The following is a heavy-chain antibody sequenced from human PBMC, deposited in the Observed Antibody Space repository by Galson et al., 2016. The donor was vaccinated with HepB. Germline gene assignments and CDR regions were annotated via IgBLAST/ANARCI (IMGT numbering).Heavy chain of an antibody. Sequence: QSGAEVKKPGESLKISCKVSGYSFTTYWIGWVRQMPGKGLEWMGIIYAADSTTKYTPSFQGQVTISADKSVATAYLQWSSLKASDTPIYYCASAYDGNFYWDYWGQGIPVTVSS. J-gene: IGHJ4*02. CDR1: GYSFTTYW. CDR2: IYAADSTT. CDR3: ASAYDGNFYWDY. V-gene: IGHV5-51*01. D-gene: IGHD1-7*01.